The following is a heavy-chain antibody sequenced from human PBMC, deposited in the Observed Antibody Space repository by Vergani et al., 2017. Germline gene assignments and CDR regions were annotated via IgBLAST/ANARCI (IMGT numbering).Heavy chain of an antibody. V-gene: IGHV3-33*03. Sequence: QVQLVESGGGVVQPGRSLRLSCVISGFTVTNYAIFWVRQAPGKGLEWVSVIWHDGGNKHFADSVAGRFAISRDDSKKTVYLEMDSLRAEDTAVYYCAKSGWLQHFGAHYFDSWGQGILVTVSS. CDR3: AKSGWLQHFGAHYFDS. CDR1: GFTVTNYA. J-gene: IGHJ4*02. D-gene: IGHD5-24*01. CDR2: IWHDGGNK.